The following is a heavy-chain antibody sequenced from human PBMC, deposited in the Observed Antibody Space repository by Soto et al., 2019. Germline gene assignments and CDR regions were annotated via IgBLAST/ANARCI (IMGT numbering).Heavy chain of an antibody. CDR1: GGSINSSSYY. J-gene: IGHJ4*02. CDR2: IYYSGST. D-gene: IGHD6-13*01. CDR3: ASSRYSSSWYLG. V-gene: IGHV4-39*01. Sequence: PSETLSLTCTVSGGSINSSSYYWGWIRQPPGKGLEWIGSIYYSGSTYYNPSLKSRVTISVDTSKNQFSLKLSSVTAADTAVYYCASSRYSSSWYLGWGQGTLVTVSS.